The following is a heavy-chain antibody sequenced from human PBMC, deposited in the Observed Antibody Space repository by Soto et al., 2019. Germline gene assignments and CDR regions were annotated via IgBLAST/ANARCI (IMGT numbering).Heavy chain of an antibody. D-gene: IGHD6-13*01. Sequence: GESLKISCKGSGYTFTNYWIGWVRQMPGKGLEWMGIIYPGDSDTRYSPSFQGQVAISADKSTSTAYLQWSSLKASDTAMYYSARGSSWYFVAFWGQGTMVTVS. CDR3: ARGSSWYFVAF. CDR1: GYTFTNYW. CDR2: IYPGDSDT. J-gene: IGHJ4*02. V-gene: IGHV5-51*01.